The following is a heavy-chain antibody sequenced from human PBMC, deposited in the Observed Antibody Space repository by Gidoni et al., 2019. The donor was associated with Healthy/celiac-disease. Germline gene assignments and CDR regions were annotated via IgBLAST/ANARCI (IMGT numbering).Heavy chain of an antibody. D-gene: IGHD3-3*01. CDR3: AKDENYDFWSGYLEYFQH. CDR1: GFTFSSYA. Sequence: EVQLLESGGGLVQPGGSLSLSCAASGFTFSSYAMSWVRQAPGKGLEWVSAISGSGGSTYYADSVKGRFTISRDNSKNTLYLQMNSLRAEDTAVYYCAKDENYDFWSGYLEYFQHWGQGTLVTVSS. V-gene: IGHV3-23*01. CDR2: ISGSGGST. J-gene: IGHJ1*01.